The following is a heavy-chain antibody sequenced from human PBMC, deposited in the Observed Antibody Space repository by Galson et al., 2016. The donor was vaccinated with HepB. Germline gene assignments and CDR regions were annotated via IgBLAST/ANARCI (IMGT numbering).Heavy chain of an antibody. V-gene: IGHV3-33*06. Sequence: SLRLSCAASGFTFSSSGMPWVRQAPGKGLEWVAVIWYDGSNKYYADSAKGRFTISRDNSKNTLYLQMNSLRAEDTAVYYCAKEGTIFGAVPYGMDVWGQGTTVTVSS. CDR1: GFTFSSSG. CDR3: AKEGTIFGAVPYGMDV. J-gene: IGHJ6*02. CDR2: IWYDGSNK. D-gene: IGHD3-3*01.